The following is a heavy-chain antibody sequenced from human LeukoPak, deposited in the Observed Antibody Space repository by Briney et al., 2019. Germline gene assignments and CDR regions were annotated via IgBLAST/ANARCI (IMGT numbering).Heavy chain of an antibody. J-gene: IGHJ4*02. CDR2: ISYDGSNK. CDR3: AKGSDDSSGYPNVFDH. D-gene: IGHD3-22*01. Sequence: PGRSLRLSCAASGFTFSSYGMHWVRQAPGKGLEWVAVISYDGSNKYYADSVKGRFTISRDNSKNTLYLQMNSLRAEDTAVYYCAKGSDDSSGYPNVFDHWGQGTLVTVSS. V-gene: IGHV3-30*18. CDR1: GFTFSSYG.